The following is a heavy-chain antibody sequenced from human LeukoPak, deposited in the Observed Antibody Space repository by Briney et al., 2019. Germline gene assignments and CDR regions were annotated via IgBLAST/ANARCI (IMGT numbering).Heavy chain of an antibody. CDR2: IHYGGST. CDR3: ARVRTFCSGGSCSPWFDP. V-gene: IGHV4-30-4*01. Sequence: SETLSLTCTVSGGSAGSGDYYWSWIRQPPGKSLEWIGHIHYGGSTYYKPSLKSRVTMSLDTSRNQFSLRLSSVTAADTAVYFCARVRTFCSGGSCSPWFDPWGQGTLVTVSS. J-gene: IGHJ5*02. CDR1: GGSAGSGDYY. D-gene: IGHD2-15*01.